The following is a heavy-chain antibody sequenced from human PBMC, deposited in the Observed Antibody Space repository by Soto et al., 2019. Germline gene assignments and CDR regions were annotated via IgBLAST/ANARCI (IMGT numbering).Heavy chain of an antibody. J-gene: IGHJ2*01. CDR3: ARDLHSGGKYWYVDI. V-gene: IGHV1-18*01. Sequence: QVQLVQSGAEVKKPGASVKVSCKASGYTFTHYGITWVRQAPGQGLEWMGWINSFSGDTNYPQKLQGRLTMTTDTSTNTVYMELRNLRSDDTAVYYCARDLHSGGKYWYVDIWGRGTLVTVSS. D-gene: IGHD2-15*01. CDR1: GYTFTHYG. CDR2: INSFSGDT.